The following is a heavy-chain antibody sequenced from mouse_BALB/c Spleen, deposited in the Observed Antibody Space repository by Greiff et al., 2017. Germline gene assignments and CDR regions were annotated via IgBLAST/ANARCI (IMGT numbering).Heavy chain of an antibody. Sequence: VQLQQSGPGLVAPSQSLSITCTVSGFSLTSYGVHWVRQPPGKGLEWLGVIWAGGSTNYNSALMSRLSISKDNSKSQVFLKMNSLQTDDTAMYYCANYDYDVEAMDYWGQGTSVTVSS. CDR3: ANYDYDVEAMDY. J-gene: IGHJ4*01. CDR2: IWAGGST. CDR1: GFSLTSYG. V-gene: IGHV2-9*02. D-gene: IGHD2-4*01.